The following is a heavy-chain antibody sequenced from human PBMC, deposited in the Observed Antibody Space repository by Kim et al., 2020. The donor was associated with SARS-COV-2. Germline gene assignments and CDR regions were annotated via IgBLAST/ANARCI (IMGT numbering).Heavy chain of an antibody. CDR1: GFTFDDYA. CDR3: AKGHPSSIVITMIVVGRADYYGMDV. D-gene: IGHD3-22*01. J-gene: IGHJ6*02. Sequence: GGSLRLSCAASGFTFDDYAMHWVRQAPGKGLEWVSLISGDGGSTYYADSVKGRFTISRDNSKNSLYLQMNSLRTEDTALYYCAKGHPSSIVITMIVVGRADYYGMDVWGQGTTVTVSS. CDR2: ISGDGGST. V-gene: IGHV3-43*02.